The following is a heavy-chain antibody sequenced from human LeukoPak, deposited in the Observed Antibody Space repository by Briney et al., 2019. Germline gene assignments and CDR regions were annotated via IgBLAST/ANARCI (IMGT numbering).Heavy chain of an antibody. CDR3: ARVAHDRYFDY. CDR1: GFTVSSNY. V-gene: IGHV3-66*01. CDR2: IYSGGST. J-gene: IGHJ4*02. D-gene: IGHD1-1*01. Sequence: GGSLRLSCAASGFTVSSNYMSWVRQAPGKGLEWVSVIYSGGSTYYADSVKGRFTISRDNSKNTLYLQMNSLRAEDTAVYYCARVAHDRYFDYWGQGTLVTVSS.